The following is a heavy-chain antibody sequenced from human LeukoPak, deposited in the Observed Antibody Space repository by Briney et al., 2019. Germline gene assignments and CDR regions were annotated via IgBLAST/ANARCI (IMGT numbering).Heavy chain of an antibody. V-gene: IGHV3-23*01. J-gene: IGHJ6*02. D-gene: IGHD6-19*01. CDR2: TSGSGGST. Sequence: GGSLRLSCAASGFTFGSYAMSWVRQAPGKGLEWVSATSGSGGSTYYADSVKGRFTISRDNSKNTLYLQMNSLRAEDTAVYYCAKDREQWLVQSYGMDVWGQGTTVTVSS. CDR1: GFTFGSYA. CDR3: AKDREQWLVQSYGMDV.